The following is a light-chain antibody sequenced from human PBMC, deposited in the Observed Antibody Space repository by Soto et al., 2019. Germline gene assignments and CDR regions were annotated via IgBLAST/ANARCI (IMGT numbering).Light chain of an antibody. Sequence: DIRMTQSPSSLSASVGDRVTITCRASASISNYLNWYQQTPGKAPNLLIYAASSLQSGVPSRFSGSRSGTDFTLTISSLQPEDFATYYCQQSYITPWTFGQGTKVEIK. CDR2: AAS. CDR1: ASISNY. V-gene: IGKV1-39*01. J-gene: IGKJ1*01. CDR3: QQSYITPWT.